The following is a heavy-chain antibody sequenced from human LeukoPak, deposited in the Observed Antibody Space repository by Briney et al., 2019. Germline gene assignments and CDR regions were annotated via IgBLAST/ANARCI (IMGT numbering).Heavy chain of an antibody. CDR2: IYYSGST. CDR3: ARVDIVVVPATITYYYYMDV. D-gene: IGHD2-2*03. Sequence: SETLSLTCTIPGGSISSYYWSWIRQPPGKGLEWIGYIYYSGSTNYNPSLKSRVTISVDTSKNQFSLKLSSVTAADTAVYYCARVDIVVVPATITYYYYMDVWGKGTTVTVPS. CDR1: GGSISSYY. V-gene: IGHV4-59*01. J-gene: IGHJ6*03.